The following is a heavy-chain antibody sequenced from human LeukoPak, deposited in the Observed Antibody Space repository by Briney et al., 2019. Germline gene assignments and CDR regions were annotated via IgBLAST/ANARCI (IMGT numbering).Heavy chain of an antibody. Sequence: PSQTLSLTCTVSGGSISSGDYYWSWIRQPPGKGLEWIGYIYYSGSTYYNPSLKSRVTISVDTSKNQFSLKLSSVTAADTAVYYCARVVGWFGELSLDYWGRGTLVTVSS. V-gene: IGHV4-30-4*08. CDR2: IYYSGST. J-gene: IGHJ4*02. CDR3: ARVVGWFGELSLDY. D-gene: IGHD3-10*01. CDR1: GGSISSGDYY.